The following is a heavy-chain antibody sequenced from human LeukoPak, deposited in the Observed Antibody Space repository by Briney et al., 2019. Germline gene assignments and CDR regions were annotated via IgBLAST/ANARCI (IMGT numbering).Heavy chain of an antibody. V-gene: IGHV4-39*07. CDR1: GGSISSTTSY. Sequence: SETLSLTCAVSGGSISSTTSYWGWIRQPPGKGLEWIGRIYYSGSTFYNPSLKSRVTISVDTSKNQFSLRLSSVTAADTAVYYCARGDGGNSGEYWFDPWGQGTLVTVSS. D-gene: IGHD4-23*01. CDR3: ARGDGGNSGEYWFDP. CDR2: IYYSGST. J-gene: IGHJ5*02.